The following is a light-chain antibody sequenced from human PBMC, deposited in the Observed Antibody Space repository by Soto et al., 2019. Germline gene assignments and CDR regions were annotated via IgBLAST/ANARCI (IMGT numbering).Light chain of an antibody. CDR3: QQYGNSPYT. Sequence: EIVLTQSPGTLSLSPGERATLSCRASQSVTTSYLAWYQQKPGQAPRLLIYGASSRATGIPDRFSGSGSGTDFILTISRLEPEDFAVYYCQQYGNSPYTFGQGTTLEIK. V-gene: IGKV3-20*01. CDR1: QSVTTSY. J-gene: IGKJ2*01. CDR2: GAS.